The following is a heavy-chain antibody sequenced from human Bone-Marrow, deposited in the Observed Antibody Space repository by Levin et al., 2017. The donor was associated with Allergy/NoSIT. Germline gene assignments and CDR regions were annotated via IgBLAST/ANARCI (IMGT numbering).Heavy chain of an antibody. Sequence: GESLKISCQASGYTFTDYYMNWVRQAPGQGLEWMGWINPNSGGTNYAQKFQGRVTMTRDTSISTAYMELSGLRSDDTAVYYCARDPDYYDRAFDIWGQGTMVTVSS. J-gene: IGHJ3*02. CDR1: GYTFTDYY. V-gene: IGHV1-2*02. D-gene: IGHD3-22*01. CDR3: ARDPDYYDRAFDI. CDR2: INPNSGGT.